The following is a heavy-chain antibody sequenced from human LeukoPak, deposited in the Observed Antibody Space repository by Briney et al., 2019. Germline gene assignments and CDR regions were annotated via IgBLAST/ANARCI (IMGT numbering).Heavy chain of an antibody. CDR1: GFTFSDRY. J-gene: IGHJ4*02. V-gene: IGHV3-11*05. CDR2: ISSSSHYT. CDR3: AREFYGDYVD. D-gene: IGHD4-17*01. Sequence: GGSLRLSCAASGFTFSDRYMGWVRQAPGKGLAWVSYISSSSHYTNYEASVKGRFTISRDNAKNSLYLQMNSLRAEDTAVYYCAREFYGDYVDWGQGTLVTVSS.